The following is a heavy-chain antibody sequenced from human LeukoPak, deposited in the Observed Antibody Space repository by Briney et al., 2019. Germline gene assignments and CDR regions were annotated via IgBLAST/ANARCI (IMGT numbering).Heavy chain of an antibody. V-gene: IGHV4-59*01. CDR1: GCTISSYY. D-gene: IGHD3-22*01. Sequence: SETLSLTGTVAGCTISSYYWSWIRQPPGKGLEWIGYIYYSGSTNYNPSLKSRVTISVDTSKNQFSLKLSSVTAADTAVYYCARDLLYDSSGCAFDIWGQGTMVTVSS. CDR3: ARDLLYDSSGCAFDI. CDR2: IYYSGST. J-gene: IGHJ3*02.